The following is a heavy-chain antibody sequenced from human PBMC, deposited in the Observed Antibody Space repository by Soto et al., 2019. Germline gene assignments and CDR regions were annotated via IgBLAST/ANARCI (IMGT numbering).Heavy chain of an antibody. CDR2: IHPNSGGT. D-gene: IGHD1-26*01. CDR1: GYTFTGYY. CDR3: VRGALGGVGATMDYYGMDV. V-gene: IGHV1-2*04. Sequence: AASVKVSCKASGYTFTGYYIHWVRQAPGQGLEWKGWIHPNSGGTNYVQKFQGWVTMTRDTSISTAYMELSRLRSDDTAVYYCVRGALGGVGATMDYYGMDVWGQGTTVTVSS. J-gene: IGHJ6*02.